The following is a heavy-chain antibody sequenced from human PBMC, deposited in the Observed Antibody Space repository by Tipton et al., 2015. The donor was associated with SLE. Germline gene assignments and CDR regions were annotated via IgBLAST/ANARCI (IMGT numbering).Heavy chain of an antibody. CDR2: MFHNGAT. J-gene: IGHJ4*02. Sequence: TLSLTCAVSGYSIDSNNWWAWIRQPPGKGLEWIGYMFHNGATYFNPSLKSRVTISLDTSKNQLSLRVSSVTAADTAVYYCARGPRSMGGSTRVDTRGQGTLVTVFS. V-gene: IGHV4-28*03. CDR3: ARGPRSMGGSTRVDT. CDR1: GYSIDSNNW. D-gene: IGHD2-2*01.